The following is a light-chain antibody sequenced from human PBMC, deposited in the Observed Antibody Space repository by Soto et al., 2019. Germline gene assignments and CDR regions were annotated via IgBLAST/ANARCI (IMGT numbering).Light chain of an antibody. J-gene: IGLJ1*01. Sequence: QSVLTQPPSVSGAPGQRVTISCTGSSSNIGAGYDVHWYQQFPGTAPQLLIYANNNRPSGVPYRFSASKSSTSASLAITGLQAGDAADECWQSFDTDLRGVFGTGTKVTVL. CDR1: SSNIGAGYD. CDR3: QSFDTDLRGV. CDR2: ANN. V-gene: IGLV1-40*01.